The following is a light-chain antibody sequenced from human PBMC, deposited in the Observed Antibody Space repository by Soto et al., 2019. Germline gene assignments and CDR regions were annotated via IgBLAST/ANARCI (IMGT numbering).Light chain of an antibody. J-gene: IGLJ1*01. Sequence: QSALTQPASVSGSPGQSITISCTGTSSDIGGYNYVSWYQHHPGKAPKLMIYEVSNRPSGVSNRFSGSKSGNTASLTISGLQAEDEADYHCSSYTSRTTFVIFGAGTKVTVL. V-gene: IGLV2-14*01. CDR3: SSYTSRTTFVI. CDR1: SSDIGGYNY. CDR2: EVS.